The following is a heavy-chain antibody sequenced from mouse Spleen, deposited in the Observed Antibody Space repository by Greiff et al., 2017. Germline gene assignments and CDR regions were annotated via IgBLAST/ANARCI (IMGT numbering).Heavy chain of an antibody. CDR1: GFTFSDFY. CDR3: ARDDNWEWFAY. Sequence: EVKVVESGGGLVQSGRSLRLSCATSGFTFSDFYMEWVRQAPGKGLEWIAASRNKANDYTTEYSASVKGRFIVSRDTSQSILYLQMNALRAEDTAIYYCARDDNWEWFAYWGQGTLVTVSA. CDR2: SRNKANDYTT. D-gene: IGHD4-1*01. V-gene: IGHV7-1*01. J-gene: IGHJ3*01.